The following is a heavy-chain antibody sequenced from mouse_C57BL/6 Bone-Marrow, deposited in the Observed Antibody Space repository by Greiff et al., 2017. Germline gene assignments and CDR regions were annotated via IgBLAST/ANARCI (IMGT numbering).Heavy chain of an antibody. CDR3: ARQRYYGPWFAY. J-gene: IGHJ3*01. Sequence: VQLKESGAELARPGASVKLSCKASGYTFTSYGISWVKQRTGQGLEWIGEIYPRSGNTYYNEKFKGKATLTADKSSSTAYMELRSLTSEDSAVYFCARQRYYGPWFAYWGQGTLVTVSA. CDR2: IYPRSGNT. D-gene: IGHD1-1*01. V-gene: IGHV1-81*01. CDR1: GYTFTSYG.